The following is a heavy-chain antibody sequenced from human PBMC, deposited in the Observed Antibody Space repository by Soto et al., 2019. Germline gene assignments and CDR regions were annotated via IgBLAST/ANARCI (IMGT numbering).Heavy chain of an antibody. Sequence: PSETLSLTCTVSGGSISSSRCHWGWIRQPPGKGLEWIASIKYSGTTFYNTSLKSRVTLSVDTSKNQFALKLSSVTAAETAVYYCARTRMKWSPNAAFDIWGQGTMVTVSS. J-gene: IGHJ3*02. V-gene: IGHV4-39*01. CDR1: GGSISSSRCH. D-gene: IGHD2-15*01. CDR3: ARTRMKWSPNAAFDI. CDR2: IKYSGTT.